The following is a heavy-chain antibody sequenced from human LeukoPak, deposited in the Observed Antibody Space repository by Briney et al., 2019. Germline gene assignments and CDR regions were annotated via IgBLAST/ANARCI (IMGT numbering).Heavy chain of an antibody. CDR2: FDPEDGET. V-gene: IGHV1-24*01. CDR3: ARATGKDILTGRKLDN. CDR1: GYTLTELS. Sequence: ASVKVSCKVSGYTLTELSMHWVRQAPGKGLEWMGGFDPEDGETIYAQKFQGRVTMTRNTSISIAYMELSSLRSDDTAVYYCARATGKDILTGRKLDNWGQGTLVTVSS. J-gene: IGHJ4*02. D-gene: IGHD3-9*01.